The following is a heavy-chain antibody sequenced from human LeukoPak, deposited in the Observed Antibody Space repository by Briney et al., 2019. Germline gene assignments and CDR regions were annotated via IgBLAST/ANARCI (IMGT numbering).Heavy chain of an antibody. CDR1: GFTFSSYA. V-gene: IGHV3-30-3*01. CDR3: ARVLAVSNPYYYYGMDV. Sequence: GGSLRLSCATSGFTFSSYAMHWVRQAPGKGLEWVAVISYDGSNKYYADSVKGRFTISRDNSKNTLYLQMNSLRAEDTAVYYCARVLAVSNPYYYYGMDVWRQGTTVTVSS. CDR2: ISYDGSNK. D-gene: IGHD6-25*01. J-gene: IGHJ6*02.